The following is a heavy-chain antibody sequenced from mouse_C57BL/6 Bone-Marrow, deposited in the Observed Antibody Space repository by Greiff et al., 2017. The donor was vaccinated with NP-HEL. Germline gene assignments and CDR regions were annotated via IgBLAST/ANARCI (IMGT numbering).Heavy chain of an antibody. CDR1: GYSITSGYY. Sequence: EVKLMESGPGLVKPSQSLSLTCSVTGYSITSGYYWNWIRQFPGNKLEWMGYISYDGSNNYNPSLKNRISITRDTSKNQFFLKLNSVTTEDTATYYCARRRSPAMDYWGQGTSVTVSS. V-gene: IGHV3-6*01. CDR2: ISYDGSN. CDR3: ARRRSPAMDY. J-gene: IGHJ4*01.